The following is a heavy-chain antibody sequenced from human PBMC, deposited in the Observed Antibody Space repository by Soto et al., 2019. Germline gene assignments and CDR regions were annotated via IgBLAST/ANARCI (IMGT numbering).Heavy chain of an antibody. CDR3: GRVVEGATRHTDLDS. CDR2: VYYSGGA. CDR1: GVSIHNSHSF. V-gene: IGHV4-39*01. J-gene: IGHJ5*01. D-gene: IGHD2-21*01. Sequence: ETLSLTCTVSGVSIHNSHSFWGWIRQPPGKGLEFIGTVYYSGGAHYNSSLKSRVTISVDTANNQVSLRMRSLTAADTAVYYCGRVVEGATRHTDLDSWGQGTLVTVSS.